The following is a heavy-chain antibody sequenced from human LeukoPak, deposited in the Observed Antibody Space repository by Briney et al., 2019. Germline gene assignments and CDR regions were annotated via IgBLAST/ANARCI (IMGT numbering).Heavy chain of an antibody. Sequence: GGSLRLSCAASGFTFSSYWMSWVRQAPGKGLEWVANIKQDGSEKYYVDSVKGRFTISRDNAKNSLYLQMNSLRAEDTAVYYCARVEVAATFSWFDPWGQGTLVTVSS. CDR1: GFTFSSYW. CDR2: IKQDGSEK. J-gene: IGHJ5*02. CDR3: ARVEVAATFSWFDP. D-gene: IGHD2-15*01. V-gene: IGHV3-7*01.